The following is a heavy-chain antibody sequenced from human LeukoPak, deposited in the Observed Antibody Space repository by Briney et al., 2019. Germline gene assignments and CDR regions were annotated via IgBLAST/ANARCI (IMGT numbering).Heavy chain of an antibody. CDR1: GGSFSGYY. CDR2: INHSGST. D-gene: IGHD3-22*01. CDR3: ARDGPYYYDSSHFDY. J-gene: IGHJ4*02. Sequence: SETLSLTCTVYGGSFSGYYWSWIRQPPGKGLEWIGEINHSGSTNYNPSLKSRVTISVDTSKNQFSLKLSSVTAADTAVYYCARDGPYYYDSSHFDYWGQGTLVTVSS. V-gene: IGHV4-34*01.